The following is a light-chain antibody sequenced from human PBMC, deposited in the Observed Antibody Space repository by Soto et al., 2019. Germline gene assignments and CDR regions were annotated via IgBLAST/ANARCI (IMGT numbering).Light chain of an antibody. Sequence: DILLTQSPVTPSVSPGARATLSCRASQSLTSNLAWYQQRPGQAPRLLIYDTSTRATDVPARFSGSGSGTEFTLTIASLQSEDFAVYYCQQYNHWPRMLSFGGGTRVEL. J-gene: IGKJ4*01. CDR3: QQYNHWPRMLS. CDR1: QSLTSN. V-gene: IGKV3-15*01. CDR2: DTS.